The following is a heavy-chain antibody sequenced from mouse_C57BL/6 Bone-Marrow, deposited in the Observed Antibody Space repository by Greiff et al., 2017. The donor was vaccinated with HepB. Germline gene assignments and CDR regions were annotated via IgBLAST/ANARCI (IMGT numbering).Heavy chain of an antibody. V-gene: IGHV5-2*01. CDR1: EYEFPSHD. J-gene: IGHJ1*03. CDR2: INSDGGST. CDR3: ARHGSSTTVVADWYFDV. Sequence: EVKVVESGGGLVQPGESLKLSCESNEYEFPSHDMSWVRKTPEKRLELVAAINSDGGSTYYPDTMERRFIISRDNTKKTLYLQMSSLRSEDTALYYCARHGSSTTVVADWYFDVWGTGTTVTVSS. D-gene: IGHD1-1*01.